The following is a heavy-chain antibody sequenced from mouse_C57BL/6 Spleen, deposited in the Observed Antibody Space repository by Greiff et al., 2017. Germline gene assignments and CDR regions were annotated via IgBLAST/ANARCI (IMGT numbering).Heavy chain of an antibody. D-gene: IGHD2-3*01. CDR1: GYTFTDYN. CDR3: ARPMFYDVYYPYYFDY. V-gene: IGHV1-18*01. Sequence: VQLQQSGPELVKPGASVKIPCKASGYTFTDYNMDWVKQSHGQSLEWIGDINPNNGGTIYNQKFKGKATLTVDKSSSTAYLELRSLTSEDTAVYYGARPMFYDVYYPYYFDYWGQGTTLTVSS. J-gene: IGHJ2*01. CDR2: INPNNGGT.